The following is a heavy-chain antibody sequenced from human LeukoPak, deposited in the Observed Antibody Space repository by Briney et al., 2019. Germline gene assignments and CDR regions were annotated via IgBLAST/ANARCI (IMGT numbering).Heavy chain of an antibody. CDR3: ARNGQQVRYFQH. D-gene: IGHD6-13*01. V-gene: IGHV1-8*01. Sequence: ASVKVSCKASGYTFTNFDINWVRQATGQGLEWMGWMNPNSGNTGYAQKFQGRVNMTRNTSISTAYMELSSLRSEDTAVYYCARNGQQVRYFQHWGQGTLVTVSS. J-gene: IGHJ1*01. CDR2: MNPNSGNT. CDR1: GYTFTNFD.